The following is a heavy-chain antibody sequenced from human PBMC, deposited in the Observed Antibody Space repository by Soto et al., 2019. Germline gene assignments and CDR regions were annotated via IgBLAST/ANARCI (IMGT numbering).Heavy chain of an antibody. V-gene: IGHV4-34*01. CDR1: GGAFSGYY. CDR3: ARVGYATSH. D-gene: IGHD5-12*01. CDR2: INHSGST. Sequence: SETLSLTCAVPGGAFSGYYWSWIRQPPGKGLEWIGEINHSGSTNYNPSLKSRVTISVDTSKNQFSLKLSSVTAADTAVYYCARVGYATSHWGQGTLVTVS. J-gene: IGHJ4*02.